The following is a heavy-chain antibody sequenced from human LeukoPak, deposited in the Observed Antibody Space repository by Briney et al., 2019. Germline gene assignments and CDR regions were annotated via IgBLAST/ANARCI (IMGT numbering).Heavy chain of an antibody. CDR3: ARARYNWNYDGY. CDR2: ISSSSSYI. D-gene: IGHD1-7*01. CDR1: GFTFSSYS. J-gene: IGHJ4*02. V-gene: IGHV3-21*01. Sequence: PGGSLRLSCAASGFTFSSYSMNWVRQAPGKGLEWVSSISSSSSYIYYADSVKGRFTISRDNAKNSLYLQMNSLRAEDTAVYYCARARYNWNYDGYRGQGTLVTVSS.